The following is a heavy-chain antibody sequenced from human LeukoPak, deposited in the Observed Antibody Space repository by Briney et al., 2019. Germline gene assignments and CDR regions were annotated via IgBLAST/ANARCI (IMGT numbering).Heavy chain of an antibody. V-gene: IGHV3-7*05. CDR3: SRVRVHYCSGGSCPYFDY. D-gene: IGHD2-15*01. Sequence: PGGSLRLSCAVSGFTFSNYWMTWVRKAPGKGLEWVTNIKPDGSEEYYVDSVKGRFSISRDNVKNSLYLQMNSLRAEDTAVYYCSRVRVHYCSGGSCPYFDYWGQGTLVTVSS. J-gene: IGHJ4*02. CDR2: IKPDGSEE. CDR1: GFTFSNYW.